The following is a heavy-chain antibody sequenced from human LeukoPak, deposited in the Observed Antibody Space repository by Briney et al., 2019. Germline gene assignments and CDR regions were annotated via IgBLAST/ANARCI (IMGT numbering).Heavy chain of an antibody. CDR3: ARGSGAFDY. V-gene: IGHV4-61*01. CDR2: IYYSGST. CDR1: GGSVSSGSYY. J-gene: IGHJ4*02. Sequence: SETLSLTCTVSGGSVSSGSYYWSWIRQPPGKGLEWIGYIYYSGSTNYSPSLKSRVTMSVDTSKKQFSLKVTSVTAADTAVYYCARGSGAFDYWGQGTLVTVSS.